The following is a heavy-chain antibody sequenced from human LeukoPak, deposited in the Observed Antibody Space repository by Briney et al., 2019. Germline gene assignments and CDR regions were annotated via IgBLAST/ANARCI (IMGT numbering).Heavy chain of an antibody. Sequence: PSETLSLTCTVSGGSISSGNYYWSWIRQPAGKGLEWVGRVYNGGRPDYNPSLKSRVTMSLDTANNQFSMKMNSVTAADTAVYYCARGYSSSLASPGELDPWGQGTLVTVSS. CDR2: VYNGGRP. J-gene: IGHJ5*02. V-gene: IGHV4-61*02. CDR1: GGSISSGNYY. CDR3: ARGYSSSLASPGELDP. D-gene: IGHD3-22*01.